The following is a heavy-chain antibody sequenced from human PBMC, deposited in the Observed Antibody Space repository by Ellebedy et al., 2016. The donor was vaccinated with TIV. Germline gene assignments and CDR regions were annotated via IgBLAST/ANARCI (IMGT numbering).Heavy chain of an antibody. Sequence: MPGGSLRLSCTVSGGSISSYYWSWIRQPPGKGLEWIGYIYYSGSPTYNPSLRSRVTISVDTSKKQFPLKLSSVTDADTAVYYCARHALGGYSYGLDFWGQGVLVTVSA. CDR2: IYYSGSP. CDR3: ARHALGGYSYGLDF. CDR1: GGSISSYY. V-gene: IGHV4-59*01. J-gene: IGHJ4*02. D-gene: IGHD5-18*01.